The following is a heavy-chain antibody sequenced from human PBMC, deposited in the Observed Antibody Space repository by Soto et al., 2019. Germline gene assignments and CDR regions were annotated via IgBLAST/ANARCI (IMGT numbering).Heavy chain of an antibody. D-gene: IGHD1-26*01. CDR1: GGSISSSSYY. J-gene: IGHJ4*02. CDR3: ARLFPHSGIYLDY. CDR2: IYYSGST. V-gene: IGHV4-39*01. Sequence: QLQLQESGPGLVKPSETLSLTCTVSGGSISSSSYYWGWIRQPPGKGLEWIGSIYYSGSTYYNPSLKSRVTISVDTSKNQFSLKLSSVTAADTAVYYCARLFPHSGIYLDYWGQGTLVTVSS.